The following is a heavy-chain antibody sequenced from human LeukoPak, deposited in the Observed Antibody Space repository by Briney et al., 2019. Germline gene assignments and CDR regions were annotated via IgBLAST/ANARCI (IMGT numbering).Heavy chain of an antibody. CDR3: ARVDRAMANDAFDI. D-gene: IGHD5-18*01. Sequence: PSETLSLTCTVSGGSISSYYWSWIRQPPGKGLEWIGYIYYSGSTNYNPSLKSRVTMSVDTSKNQFSLKLTSVTAADTAVYYCARVDRAMANDAFDIWGQGTTVTVSS. CDR2: IYYSGST. V-gene: IGHV4-59*12. CDR1: GGSISSYY. J-gene: IGHJ3*02.